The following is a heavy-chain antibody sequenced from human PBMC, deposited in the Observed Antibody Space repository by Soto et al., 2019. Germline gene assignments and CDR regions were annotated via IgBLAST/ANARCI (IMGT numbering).Heavy chain of an antibody. Sequence: ASVKVSCKVSGYTLTELSMHWVRQAPGKGLEWMGGFDPEDGETIYAQKFQGRVTMTEDTSTDTAYMELSSLRSEDTAVYYCARQLHYDSSGYRIYYFDYWGQGTLVTVSS. CDR1: GYTLTELS. D-gene: IGHD3-22*01. V-gene: IGHV1-24*01. CDR2: FDPEDGET. CDR3: ARQLHYDSSGYRIYYFDY. J-gene: IGHJ4*02.